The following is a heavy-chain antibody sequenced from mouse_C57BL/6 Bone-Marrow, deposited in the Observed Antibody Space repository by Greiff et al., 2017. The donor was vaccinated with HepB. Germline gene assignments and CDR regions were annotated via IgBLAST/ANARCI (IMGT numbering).Heavy chain of an antibody. J-gene: IGHJ4*01. V-gene: IGHV2-2*01. CDR3: ARIRVPYAMDY. CDR1: GFSLTSYG. CDR2: IWSGGST. D-gene: IGHD3-2*02. Sequence: VQRVESGPGLVQPSQSLSITCTVSGFSLTSYGVHWVRQSPGKGLEWLGVIWSGGSTDYNAAFISRLSISKDNSKSQVFFKMNSLQADDTAIYYCARIRVPYAMDYWGQGTSVTVSS.